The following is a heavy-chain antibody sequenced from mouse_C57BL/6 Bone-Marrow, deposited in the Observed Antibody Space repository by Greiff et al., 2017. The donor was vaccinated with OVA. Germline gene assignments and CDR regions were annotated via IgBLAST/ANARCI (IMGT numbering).Heavy chain of an antibody. D-gene: IGHD1-1*01. V-gene: IGHV5-6*01. CDR1: GFTFSSYG. Sequence: EVQVVESGGDLVKPGGSLKLSCAASGFTFSSYGMSWVRQTPDKRLEWVATISSGGSYTYYPDSVKGRFTISRDNAKNTLYLQMSSLKSEDTAMYYCARRHITTVVEDYAMDYWGQGTSVTVSS. CDR2: ISSGGSYT. J-gene: IGHJ4*01. CDR3: ARRHITTVVEDYAMDY.